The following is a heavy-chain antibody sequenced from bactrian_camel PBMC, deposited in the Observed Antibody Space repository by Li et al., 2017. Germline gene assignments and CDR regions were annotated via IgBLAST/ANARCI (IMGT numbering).Heavy chain of an antibody. J-gene: IGHJ4*01. CDR2: LHSDAPNT. Sequence: HVQLVESGGGLVQPGGSLRLSCASSLFTFPYMTWVRQGPGKGLEWVSSLHSDAPNTYYAESVKGRFTISLDNTKKTVYLQMARLKPNDTAAYYCAASTYDCYSGFTEGGGQWTQVTVS. V-gene: IGHV3-2*01. CDR3: AASTYDCYSGFTEG. CDR1: LFTFPY. D-gene: IGHD3*01.